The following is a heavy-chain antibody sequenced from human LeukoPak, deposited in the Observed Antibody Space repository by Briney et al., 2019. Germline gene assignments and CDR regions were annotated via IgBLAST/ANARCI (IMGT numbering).Heavy chain of an antibody. CDR3: ARVGEIGDAFDI. J-gene: IGHJ3*02. V-gene: IGHV3-21*01. CDR2: ISSSSSYI. D-gene: IGHD3-10*01. Sequence: GGSLRLSCAASGFTFSSYSMNWVRQAPGKGLEWVSSISSSSSYIYYADSVKGRFTISRDNAKNSLYPQMNSLRAEDTAVYYCARVGEIGDAFDIWGQGIMVTVSS. CDR1: GFTFSSYS.